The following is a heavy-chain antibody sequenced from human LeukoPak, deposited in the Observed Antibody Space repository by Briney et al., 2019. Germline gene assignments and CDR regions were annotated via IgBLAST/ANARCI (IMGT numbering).Heavy chain of an antibody. CDR2: VHPEGNEK. J-gene: IGHJ4*02. Sequence: GGSLRLSCAVSGFSFTNFWMSWVRQAPGRGLEWVANVHPEGNEKYHVESVKGRFTISRDNTKNLLFLQMNGLRVEDTAVYYCARGDAFSGDHWGQGTLVTVSS. V-gene: IGHV3-7*04. CDR1: GFSFTNFW. CDR3: ARGDAFSGDH.